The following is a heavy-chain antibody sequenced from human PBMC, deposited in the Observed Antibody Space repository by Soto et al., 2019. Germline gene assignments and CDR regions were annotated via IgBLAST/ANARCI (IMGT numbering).Heavy chain of an antibody. J-gene: IGHJ5*02. D-gene: IGHD1-1*01. CDR2: IYYSGST. V-gene: IGHV4-59*08. CDR3: ARHRLERRGDWFDP. CDR1: GGSIGSYY. Sequence: SETLSLTCTVSGGSIGSYYWSWIRQPPGKGLEWIGYIYYSGSTNYNPSLKSRVTISVDTSKNQFSLKLSSVTAADTAVYYCARHRLERRGDWFDPWGQGTLVTVSS.